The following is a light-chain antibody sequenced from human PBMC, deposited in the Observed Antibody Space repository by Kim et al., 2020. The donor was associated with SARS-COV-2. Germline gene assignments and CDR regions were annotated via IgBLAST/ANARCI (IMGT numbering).Light chain of an antibody. V-gene: IGLV2-8*01. CDR3: TSHANDNYV. CDR1: STDFTTYDY. J-gene: IGLJ1*01. Sequence: PRHAVTIYCSGTSTDFTTYDYVSWYQQHPGKAPKLIIYEITKRPSGVPDRFSGSKSGDTASLTVSGLQAEDEADYYCTSHANDNYVFGTGTKVTVL. CDR2: EIT.